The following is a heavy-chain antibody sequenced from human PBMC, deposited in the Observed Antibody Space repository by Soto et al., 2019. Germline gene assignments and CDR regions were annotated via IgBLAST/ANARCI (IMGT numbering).Heavy chain of an antibody. CDR2: ITPMFGTP. V-gene: IGHV1-69*01. D-gene: IGHD3-22*01. Sequence: QVPLVQSGAEVKKPGSSVKVSCKASGGTFSSYTITWVRQAPGQGLEWMGGITPMFGTPNYAQKFRGRVTITADESTNTAYMELSSLRSEDTAMYFCARDGTLYDSRAYYYLYWGQGTLVTVSS. CDR3: ARDGTLYDSRAYYYLY. J-gene: IGHJ4*02. CDR1: GGTFSSYT.